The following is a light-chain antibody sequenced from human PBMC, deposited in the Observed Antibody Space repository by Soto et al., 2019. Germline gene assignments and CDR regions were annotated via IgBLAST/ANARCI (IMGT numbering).Light chain of an antibody. CDR2: DAS. V-gene: IGKV3-20*01. Sequence: EFVLTQSPGTLSLSPWERATLSCRASQTVRNNYLAWYQQKPGQAPRLLIYDASSRATGIPDRFSGGGSGTDFTLTISRLEPEDFAVYYCQQFSSYPLTFGGGTRLENK. CDR1: QTVRNNY. J-gene: IGKJ5*01. CDR3: QQFSSYPLT.